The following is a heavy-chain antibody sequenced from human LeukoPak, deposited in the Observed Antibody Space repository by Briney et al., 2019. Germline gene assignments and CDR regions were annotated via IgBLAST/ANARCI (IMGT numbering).Heavy chain of an antibody. J-gene: IGHJ4*02. CDR2: ISGSGDTT. CDR1: GFTFNMYA. CDR3: AKALYSSGWFSSSY. Sequence: PGGSLRLSCATSGFTFNMYAMGWVRQAPGKGLQWVSSISGSGDTTYYADSVKGRFTISRDNSKNTLYLQMNSLRAEDTAVYYCAKALYSSGWFSSSYWGQGTLVTVSS. V-gene: IGHV3-23*01. D-gene: IGHD6-19*01.